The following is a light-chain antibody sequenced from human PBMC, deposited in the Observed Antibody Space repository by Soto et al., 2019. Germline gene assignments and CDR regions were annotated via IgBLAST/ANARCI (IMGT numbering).Light chain of an antibody. V-gene: IGKV1-13*02. J-gene: IGKJ3*01. Sequence: AIQLTQSPSSLSASVGDRVTITCRARQGISSALAWYQQKPGKAPKLLIYDASSLESGVPSRFSGSGSGTDFTLTISSLQPEDVATYYCQQFNSYPLFTFGPGTKVDIK. CDR1: QGISSA. CDR2: DAS. CDR3: QQFNSYPLFT.